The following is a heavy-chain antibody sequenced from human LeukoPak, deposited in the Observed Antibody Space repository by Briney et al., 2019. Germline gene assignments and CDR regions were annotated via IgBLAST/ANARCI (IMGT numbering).Heavy chain of an antibody. J-gene: IGHJ6*02. V-gene: IGHV3-7*01. CDR2: INPSGSET. Sequence: PGGSLRLSCAASGFTLSKHWLTWVRQAPGKRPQWVAHINPSGSETAFLDSVRGRFTISRDSSKNSLYLQVNTLRVEDTAVYHCARGHYGLDVWGQGTTVTVSS. CDR1: GFTLSKHW. CDR3: ARGHYGLDV.